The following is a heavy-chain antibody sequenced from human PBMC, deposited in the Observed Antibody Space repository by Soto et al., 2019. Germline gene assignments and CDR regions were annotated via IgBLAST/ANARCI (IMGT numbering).Heavy chain of an antibody. CDR3: AKEISVVVPAAMRGNLDY. Sequence: PGGSLRLSCAASGFTLSNYAISWVRQAPGKGLEWVSIISGSGDSPYYADSVKGRFTISRDNSRNTLYLQMNSLTADDAAVYYCAKEISVVVPAAMRGNLDYWGQGTLVTVSS. V-gene: IGHV3-23*01. D-gene: IGHD2-2*01. J-gene: IGHJ4*02. CDR2: ISGSGDSP. CDR1: GFTLSNYA.